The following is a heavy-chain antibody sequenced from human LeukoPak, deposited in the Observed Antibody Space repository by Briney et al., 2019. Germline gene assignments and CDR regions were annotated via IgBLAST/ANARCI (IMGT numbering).Heavy chain of an antibody. CDR3: IEGLTASFLDAFHI. Sequence: GGSLRLSCAASGFNFDAYAFHWVRQPPGKGLEWVSGVNWNSDKIDYADSVKGRFTISRDTAKKIVFLQMNSLRVEDTAFYFCIEGLTASFLDAFHIWGQGTMLTVAS. CDR2: VNWNSDKI. V-gene: IGHV3-9*01. D-gene: IGHD3-16*01. CDR1: GFNFDAYA. J-gene: IGHJ3*02.